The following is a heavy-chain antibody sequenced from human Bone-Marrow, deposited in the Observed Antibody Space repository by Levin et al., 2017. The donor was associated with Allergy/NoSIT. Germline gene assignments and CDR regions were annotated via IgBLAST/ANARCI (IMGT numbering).Heavy chain of an antibody. Sequence: SQTLSLTCTVSGGSIRSSSYYWGWIRQPPGKGLEWIGSIYYSGSTYYNPSLKSRVTISVDTSKNQFSLKLSSVTAADTAVYYCAITYYDILTGYPGYDYWGQGTLVTVSS. CDR2: IYYSGST. D-gene: IGHD3-9*01. CDR1: GGSIRSSSYY. CDR3: AITYYDILTGYPGYDY. V-gene: IGHV4-39*01. J-gene: IGHJ4*02.